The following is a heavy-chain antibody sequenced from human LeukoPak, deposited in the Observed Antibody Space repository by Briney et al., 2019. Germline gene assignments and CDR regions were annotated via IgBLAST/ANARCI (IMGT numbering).Heavy chain of an antibody. D-gene: IGHD3-3*01. V-gene: IGHV3-53*01. CDR1: GFTVSSNY. CDR2: IYSGGST. J-gene: IGHJ4*02. Sequence: PGGSLRLSCAASGFTVSSNYMSWVRQAPGKGLEWVSVIYSGGSTYYADSVKGRFTISRDNSKNTLYLQMNSLRAEDTAVYYCAKSSYYYDFWSGYYYYFDYWGQGTLVTVSS. CDR3: AKSSYYYDFWSGYYYYFDY.